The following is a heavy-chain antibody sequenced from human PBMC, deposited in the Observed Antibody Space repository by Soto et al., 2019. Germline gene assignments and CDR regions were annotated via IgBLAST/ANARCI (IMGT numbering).Heavy chain of an antibody. CDR3: TRAAYYYDSSGYYAGDY. D-gene: IGHD3-22*01. CDR1: GYTFTSYG. J-gene: IGHJ4*02. CDR2: ISAYNGNT. V-gene: IGHV1-18*01. Sequence: GASVKVSCKASGYTFTSYGISWVRQAPGQGLEWMGWISAYNGNTKYAQKHQGRDTMTTDTSTSTAYMEQRSLRSEDTAVYYCTRAAYYYDSSGYYAGDYWGQGSLVTVSS.